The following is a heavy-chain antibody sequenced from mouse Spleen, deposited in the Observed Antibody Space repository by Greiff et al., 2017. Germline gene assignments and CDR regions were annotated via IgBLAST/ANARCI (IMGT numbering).Heavy chain of an antibody. CDR3: ARDPLYGSSYWYFDV. CDR1: GFTFSSYA. Sequence: EVHLVESGGGLVKPGGSLKLSCAASGFTFSSYAMSWVRQTPEKRLEWVATISDGGSYTYYPDNVKGRFTISRDNAKNNLYLQMSHLKSEDTAMYYCARDPLYGSSYWYFDVWGTGTTVTVSS. J-gene: IGHJ1*03. D-gene: IGHD1-1*01. V-gene: IGHV5-4*01. CDR2: ISDGGSYT.